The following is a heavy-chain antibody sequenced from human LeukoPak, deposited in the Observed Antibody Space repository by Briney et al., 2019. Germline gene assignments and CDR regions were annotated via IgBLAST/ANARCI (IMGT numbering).Heavy chain of an antibody. CDR2: INHSGST. Sequence: SETLSLTCAVYGGSFSGYYWSWIRQPPGKGLEWSGEINHSGSTNYNPSLKSRVTISVDTSKNQFSLKLSSVTAADTAVYYCASEARVHYDSSGYYYGWGQGTLVTVSS. D-gene: IGHD3-22*01. V-gene: IGHV4-34*01. CDR3: ASEARVHYDSSGYYYG. J-gene: IGHJ4*02. CDR1: GGSFSGYY.